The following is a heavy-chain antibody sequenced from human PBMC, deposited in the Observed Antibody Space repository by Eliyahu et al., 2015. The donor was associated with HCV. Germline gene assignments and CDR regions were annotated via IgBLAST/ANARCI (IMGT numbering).Heavy chain of an antibody. V-gene: IGHV1-24*01. CDR2: FDPEDGET. CDR1: GYTLTELS. J-gene: IGHJ6*02. D-gene: IGHD3-10*01. Sequence: SGAEVKKPGASVKVSCKVSGYTLTELSMHWVRQAPGKGLEWMGGFDPEDGETIYAQKLQGRVTMTEDTSTYTAYMELSSLRSEDTAVYYCATLRIISMLRGGLRHIYYYYGMDVWGQGTTVTVSS. CDR3: ATLRIISMLRGGLRHIYYYYGMDV.